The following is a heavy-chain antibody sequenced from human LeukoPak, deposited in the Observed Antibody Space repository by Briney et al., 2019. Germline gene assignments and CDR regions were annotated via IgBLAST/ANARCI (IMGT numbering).Heavy chain of an antibody. CDR3: AKDLSSSWQIDY. D-gene: IGHD6-13*01. J-gene: IGHJ4*02. CDR2: ISGSGGSK. Sequence: PGGSLRLSCAASGFTFSSYAMNWVRQAPGKGLEWVSTISGSGGSKHYADSVKGRFTISRDSSKNTMYLQMNSLRGEDSAVYYCAKDLSSSWQIDYWGQGTLVTVSS. CDR1: GFTFSSYA. V-gene: IGHV3-23*01.